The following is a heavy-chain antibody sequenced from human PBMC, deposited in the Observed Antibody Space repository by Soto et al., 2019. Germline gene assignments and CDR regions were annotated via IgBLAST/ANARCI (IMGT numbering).Heavy chain of an antibody. Sequence: QVQLVQSGAEVKKPGSSVKVSCKASGGTFSSYAISWVRQAPGQGLEWMGGIIPIFGTANYAQKFQGRVTITADESTITAYMELSSLRSEDTAVYYCPRGGKVGATSDWYFDLWGRGTLVTVSS. D-gene: IGHD1-26*01. CDR2: IIPIFGTA. J-gene: IGHJ2*01. V-gene: IGHV1-69*12. CDR3: PRGGKVGATSDWYFDL. CDR1: GGTFSSYA.